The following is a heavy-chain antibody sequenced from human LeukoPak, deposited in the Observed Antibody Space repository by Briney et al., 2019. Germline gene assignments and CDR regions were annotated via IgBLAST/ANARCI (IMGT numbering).Heavy chain of an antibody. CDR3: ARHYYDSSGYMIGYFDL. V-gene: IGHV4-34*01. CDR1: GGSFSGYY. D-gene: IGHD3-22*01. CDR2: INHSGST. Sequence: PSETLSLTCAVYGGSFSGYYWSWIRQPPGKGLEWIGEINHSGSTNYNPSLKSRVTISVDTSKNQFSLKLSSVTAADTAVYYCARHYYDSSGYMIGYFDLWGRGTLVTVSS. J-gene: IGHJ2*01.